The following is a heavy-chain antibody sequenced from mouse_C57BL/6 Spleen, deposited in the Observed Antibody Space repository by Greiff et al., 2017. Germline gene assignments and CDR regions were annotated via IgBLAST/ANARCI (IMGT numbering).Heavy chain of an antibody. CDR2: IYPGDGGT. J-gene: IGHJ1*03. CDR1: GYAFSSSW. Sequence: QVQLQQSGPELVKPGASVKISCKASGYAFSSSWMNWVKQRPGKGLEWIGRIYPGDGGTNYNGKFKGKATLTADKSSSTAYMQLSSLTSEDSAVYVCAREMGDCYASWYFDVWGTGTTVTVSS. CDR3: AREMGDCYASWYFDV. D-gene: IGHD2-3*01. V-gene: IGHV1-82*01.